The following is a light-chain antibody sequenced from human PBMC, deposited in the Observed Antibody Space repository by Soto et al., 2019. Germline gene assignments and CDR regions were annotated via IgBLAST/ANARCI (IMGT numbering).Light chain of an antibody. CDR2: KAS. CDR1: QSISSW. V-gene: IGKV1-5*03. Sequence: DIQMTQSPSTLSASVGDRVTITCRASQSISSWLAWYQQKPGKAPKLLIYKASSLESGVPSRFSGSGSGTEFTLPISSLQPDDFATHYCQQSFTCGPGSKVDIK. J-gene: IGKJ3*01. CDR3: QQSFT.